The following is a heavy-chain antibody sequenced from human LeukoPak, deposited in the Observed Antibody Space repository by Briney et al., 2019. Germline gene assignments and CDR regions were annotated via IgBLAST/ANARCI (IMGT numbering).Heavy chain of an antibody. J-gene: IGHJ4*02. D-gene: IGHD2-15*01. CDR2: IKQDGSET. CDR1: GFAFSNYW. V-gene: IGHV3-7*01. CDR3: GSTNSLSY. Sequence: GGSLRLSCAASGFAFSNYWMNWARQAPGKGLEWVANIKQDGSETNYVDSVKGRFTISRDNAKNSLYLQMNSLRAEDTALYCCGSTNSLSYWGRGTLVTVSS.